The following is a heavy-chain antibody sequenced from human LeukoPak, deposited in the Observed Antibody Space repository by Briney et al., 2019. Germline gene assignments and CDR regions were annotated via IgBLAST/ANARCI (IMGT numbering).Heavy chain of an antibody. CDR3: ARVKSPSYYYYGLDV. CDR2: INPNSGGT. Sequence: ASVKVSFKASGYTFTGYHLHWVRQAPGQGLEWMGWINPNSGGTNYAQKFQGRVTMTRDTSISTAYMELSSLRSDDTAVYYCARVKSPSYYYYGLDVWGQGTTVTVSS. V-gene: IGHV1-2*02. CDR1: GYTFTGYH. J-gene: IGHJ6*02.